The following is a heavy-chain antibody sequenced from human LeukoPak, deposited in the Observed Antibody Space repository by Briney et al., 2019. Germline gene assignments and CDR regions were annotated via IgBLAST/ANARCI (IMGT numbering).Heavy chain of an antibody. D-gene: IGHD3-22*01. J-gene: IGHJ4*02. CDR3: FSADYYDSSGYYPPPPLGFDY. CDR1: GYTFTGYY. V-gene: IGHV1-2*02. Sequence: RASVKVSCKASGYTFTGYYMHWVRQAPGQGLEWMGWINPNSGGTNYAQKFQGRVTMTRDTSISTAYMELSRLRSDDTAVYYCFSADYYDSSGYYPPPPLGFDYWGQGTLVTVSS. CDR2: INPNSGGT.